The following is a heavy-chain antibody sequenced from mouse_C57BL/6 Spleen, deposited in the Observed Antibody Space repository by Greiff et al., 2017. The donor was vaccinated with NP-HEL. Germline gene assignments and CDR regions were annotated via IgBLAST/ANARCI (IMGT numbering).Heavy chain of an antibody. CDR1: GFTFSSYA. D-gene: IGHD2-4*01. CDR3: TRGIYYDYGDYFDY. J-gene: IGHJ2*01. V-gene: IGHV5-9-1*02. Sequence: EVQGVESGEGLVKPGGSLKLSCAASGFTFSSYAMSWVRQTPEKRLEWVAYISSGGDYIYYADTVKGRFTISRDNARNTLYLQMSSLKSEDTAMYYCTRGIYYDYGDYFDYWGQGTTLTVSS. CDR2: ISSGGDYI.